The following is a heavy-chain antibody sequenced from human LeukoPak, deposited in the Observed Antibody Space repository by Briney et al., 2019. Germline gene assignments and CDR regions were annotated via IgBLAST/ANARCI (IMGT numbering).Heavy chain of an antibody. CDR2: IYYSGSA. V-gene: IGHV4-59*08. J-gene: IGHJ4*02. Sequence: PPETLSLTCTVSGGSISSYYWSWIRQPPGKGLEWIAYIYYSGSARNNPSLKSRVTISVDTSKNQFSLKLSSVTAADTAFFYCARWLRGAFDYWGQGTLVTVSS. CDR3: ARWLRGAFDY. CDR1: GGSISSYY. D-gene: IGHD5-12*01.